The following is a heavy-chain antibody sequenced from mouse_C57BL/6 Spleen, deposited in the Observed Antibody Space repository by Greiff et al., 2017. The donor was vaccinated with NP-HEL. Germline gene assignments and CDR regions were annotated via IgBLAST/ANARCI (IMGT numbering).Heavy chain of an antibody. V-gene: IGHV1-55*01. J-gene: IGHJ2*01. CDR1: GYAFSSSW. Sequence: QVQLKQSGPELVKPGASVKISCKASGYAFSSSWITWVKQRPGQGLEWIGDIYPGSGSTNYNEKFKSKATLTVDTSSSTAYMQLSSLTSEDSAVYYCARNDFDYWGQGTTLTVSS. CDR3: ARNDFDY. CDR2: IYPGSGST.